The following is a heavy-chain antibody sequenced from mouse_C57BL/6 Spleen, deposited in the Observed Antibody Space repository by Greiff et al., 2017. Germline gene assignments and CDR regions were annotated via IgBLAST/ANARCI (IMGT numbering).Heavy chain of an antibody. CDR1: GYSFTGYY. Sequence: EVQLQQSGPELVKPGASVKISCKASGYSFTGYYMNWVKQSPEKSLEWIGEINPSNGGTTYNQKFKAKATLTVDKSSSTAYMQLKSLTSEDSAVYYCAKNYGSSYDFDYWGQGTTLTVSS. V-gene: IGHV1-42*01. J-gene: IGHJ2*01. CDR2: INPSNGGT. D-gene: IGHD1-1*01. CDR3: AKNYGSSYDFDY.